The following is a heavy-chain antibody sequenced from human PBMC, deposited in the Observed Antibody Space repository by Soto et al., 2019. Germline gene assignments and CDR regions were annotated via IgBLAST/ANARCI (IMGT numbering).Heavy chain of an antibody. J-gene: IGHJ4*02. CDR3: ARQVVTASSPIYYFDY. D-gene: IGHD2-21*02. CDR2: IYYSGST. Sequence: SETLSLTCTVSGGSISSYYWSWIRQPPGKGLEWIGYIYYSGSTNYNPSLKSRVTISVDTSKNQFSLKLSSVTAADTAVCYCARQVVTASSPIYYFDYWGQGILVTVSS. CDR1: GGSISSYY. V-gene: IGHV4-59*08.